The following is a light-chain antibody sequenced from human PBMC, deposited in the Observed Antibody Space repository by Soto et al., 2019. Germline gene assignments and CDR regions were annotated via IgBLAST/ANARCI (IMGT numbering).Light chain of an antibody. CDR1: QSVSSN. J-gene: IGKJ2*02. CDR3: QQYNNWPPGT. V-gene: IGKV3D-15*01. CDR2: GAS. Sequence: MTQSPATLSVSLGERATLSCRASQSVSSNLAWYQQKPGQAPRLLIYGASTRATGIPARFSGSGSGTEFTLTISSLQSEDFAVYYCQQYNNWPPGTFGQGTKLEI.